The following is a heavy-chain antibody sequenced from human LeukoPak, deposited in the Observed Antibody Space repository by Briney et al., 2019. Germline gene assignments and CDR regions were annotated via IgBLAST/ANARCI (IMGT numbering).Heavy chain of an antibody. CDR3: ASPGTTTTGAFNI. V-gene: IGHV4-30-2*01. CDR1: GVSISSSASY. Sequence: SQTLSLTCAVSGVSISSSASYSGWIRQPPGKGLEWIGYIYRGGSTYYNPSLKSRVTISVDRSKNQFSLKLSSVPAADTAVYYCASPGTTTTGAFNIWGLGTLVTVSS. D-gene: IGHD1-7*01. J-gene: IGHJ3*02. CDR2: IYRGGST.